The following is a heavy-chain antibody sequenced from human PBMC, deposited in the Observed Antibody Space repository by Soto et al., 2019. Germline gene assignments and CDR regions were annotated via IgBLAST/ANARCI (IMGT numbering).Heavy chain of an antibody. D-gene: IGHD6-13*01. J-gene: IGHJ5*02. Sequence: GASVKVSCKASGYTFVAYVIHWVRQAPGQRLEWMGWMNPNSGNTGYAQKFQGRVTMTRNTSISTAYMELSSLRSEDTAVYYCARERSAAGTGWFDPWGSGTLVTVSS. CDR3: ARERSAAGTGWFDP. V-gene: IGHV1-8*02. CDR2: MNPNSGNT. CDR1: GYTFVAYV.